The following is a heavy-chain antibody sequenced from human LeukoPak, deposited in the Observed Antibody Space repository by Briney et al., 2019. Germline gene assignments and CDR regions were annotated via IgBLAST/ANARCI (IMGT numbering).Heavy chain of an antibody. CDR2: ISGSDGTT. J-gene: IGHJ4*02. CDR1: GFTFSSYA. Sequence: GGSLRLSCAASGFTFSSYAMSWVRQAPGKGLEWVSAISGSDGTTYYADSVKGRFTISRDNSKYTLSLQMNSLRTEDTAVYYCAKVDNWKYGHHDYWGQGTLVTVSS. V-gene: IGHV3-23*01. CDR3: AKVDNWKYGHHDY. D-gene: IGHD1-1*01.